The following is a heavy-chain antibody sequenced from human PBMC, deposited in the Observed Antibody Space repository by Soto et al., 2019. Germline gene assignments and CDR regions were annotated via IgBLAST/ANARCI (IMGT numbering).Heavy chain of an antibody. Sequence: PGGSLRLSCAASAFTFSNYAMNWVRQAPGKGLEWVSAISGSGGTTYYADSVKGRFTISRDNSKNTLYLQMNNLRAEDTAVYYCAKEVYSGSFYYFDYWGQGTLVTV. CDR1: AFTFSNYA. D-gene: IGHD1-26*01. J-gene: IGHJ4*02. V-gene: IGHV3-23*01. CDR2: ISGSGGTT. CDR3: AKEVYSGSFYYFDY.